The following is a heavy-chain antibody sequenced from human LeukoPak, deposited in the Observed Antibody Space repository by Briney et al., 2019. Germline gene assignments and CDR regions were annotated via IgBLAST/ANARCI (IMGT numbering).Heavy chain of an antibody. CDR2: IYYSGST. CDR1: GDSISSYY. D-gene: IGHD4-17*01. V-gene: IGHV4-59*01. CDR3: VRVDGDYEPLSAFDI. J-gene: IGHJ3*02. Sequence: KSSETLSLTCTVSGDSISSYYWSWIRQPPAKGLEWIGYIYYSGSTNYNPSLKSRVTISVDTSKNQFSLKLSSVTAADTALYYCVRVDGDYEPLSAFDIWGQGTMVTVSS.